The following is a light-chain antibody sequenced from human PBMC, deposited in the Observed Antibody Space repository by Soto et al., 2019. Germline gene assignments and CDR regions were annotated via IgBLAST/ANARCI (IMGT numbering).Light chain of an antibody. J-gene: IGKJ3*01. Sequence: EIVLTQSPGTLSLSPGERATLSCRASQSVSNTYVAWYQQKPGQAPRLLIYGASTRATGIPDRFSGSGSATDFTLTISRLEPEDFAVYYCQQYGSSPFTFGPGTKVDIK. V-gene: IGKV3-20*01. CDR2: GAS. CDR3: QQYGSSPFT. CDR1: QSVSNTY.